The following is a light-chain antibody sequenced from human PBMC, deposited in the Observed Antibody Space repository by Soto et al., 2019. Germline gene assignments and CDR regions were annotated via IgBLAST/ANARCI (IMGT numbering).Light chain of an antibody. CDR3: QQYYSTPS. J-gene: IGKJ2*01. Sequence: DIVMTQSPDSLAVSLGERATINCKSSQSVLYSSNNKNYIAWYQQKPGQPPKLLIYWASTRESGVPDRFSGSGSGTDFTPTISSLQAEDVAVYYCQQYYSTPSFGQGSKLEVK. CDR2: WAS. CDR1: QSVLYSSNNKNY. V-gene: IGKV4-1*01.